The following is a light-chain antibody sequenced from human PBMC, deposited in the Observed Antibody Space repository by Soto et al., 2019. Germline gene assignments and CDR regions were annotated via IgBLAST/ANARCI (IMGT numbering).Light chain of an antibody. CDR2: GAS. CDR1: QSVSNN. Sequence: EIVMTQSPATLSVSPGESATLSCRASQSVSNNLAWYQQKPGQAPRLLIYGASARATGIPARFSGSGSGTEVTLTISSLQSEDCAVYYCQQYNNWPLTFGGGTKVEIK. CDR3: QQYNNWPLT. J-gene: IGKJ4*01. V-gene: IGKV3-15*01.